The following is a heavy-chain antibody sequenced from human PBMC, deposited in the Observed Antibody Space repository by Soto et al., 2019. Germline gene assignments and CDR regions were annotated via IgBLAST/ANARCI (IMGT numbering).Heavy chain of an antibody. D-gene: IGHD4-17*01. CDR2: MNPNSGNT. CDR1: GYTFTSHD. V-gene: IGHV1-8*01. Sequence: QVQLVQSGAEVKKSGASVKVSCKASGYTFTSHDINWVRQATGQGLEWMGWMNPNSGNTGYAQKFQGRVTMTRNTSIGTAYMELSSLRSEDTAVYYCAGWDYGYYARFDYWGQGTLVTVSS. J-gene: IGHJ4*02. CDR3: AGWDYGYYARFDY.